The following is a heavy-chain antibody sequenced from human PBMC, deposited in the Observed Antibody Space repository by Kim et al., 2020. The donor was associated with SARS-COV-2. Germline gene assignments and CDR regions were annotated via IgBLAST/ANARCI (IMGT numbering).Heavy chain of an antibody. Sequence: GGSLRLSCAASGFTLSDSAIHWVRQASGKGLEWVGRIRSKANTYATAYTASVKGRFTISRDDSKNTAYLQMNSLETEDTAVYFCTRVPGTPLAFWDAFD. V-gene: IGHV3-73*01. J-gene: IGHJ3*02. CDR1: GFTLSDSA. CDR3: TRVPGTPLAFWDAFD. D-gene: IGHD1-1*01. CDR2: IRSKANTYAT.